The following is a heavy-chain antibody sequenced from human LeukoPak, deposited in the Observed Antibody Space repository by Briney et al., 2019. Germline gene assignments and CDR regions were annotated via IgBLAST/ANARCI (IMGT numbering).Heavy chain of an antibody. Sequence: SETLSLTCAVYGGSFSGYYWSWIRQPPGKGLEWIGEINHSGSTNYNPSLKSRVTMSVDTSKNQFSLKLSSVTAADTAVYYCARGGRATLVFWGQGTLVTVSS. CDR3: ARGGRATLVF. V-gene: IGHV4-34*01. J-gene: IGHJ4*02. CDR2: INHSGST. D-gene: IGHD4-23*01. CDR1: GGSFSGYY.